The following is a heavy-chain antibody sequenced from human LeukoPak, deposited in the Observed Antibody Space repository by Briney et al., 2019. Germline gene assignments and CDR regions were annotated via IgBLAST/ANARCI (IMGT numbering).Heavy chain of an antibody. CDR3: ARPEITMLSAFDI. CDR2: IYYSGST. D-gene: IGHD3-10*01. Sequence: SETLSLTCTVSGGSISSSSCYWGWIRQPPGKGLEWIGSIYYSGSTYYNPSLKSRVTISVDTSKNQFSLKLSSVTAADTAVYYCARPEITMLSAFDIWAEGQWSPSLQ. J-gene: IGHJ3*02. V-gene: IGHV4-39*01. CDR1: GGSISSSSCY.